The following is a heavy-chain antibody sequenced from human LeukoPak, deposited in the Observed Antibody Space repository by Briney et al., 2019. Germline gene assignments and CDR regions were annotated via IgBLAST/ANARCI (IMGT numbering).Heavy chain of an antibody. V-gene: IGHV3-30-3*01. J-gene: IGHJ1*01. CDR3: ARAYDTRAEYFQH. Sequence: GRSLRLSCVAAGFTFTTYAVGWVRQAPGKGREWVAVISYDESNKYSAESVNSRFTIYRANSNNTLYLHINSLTAEDTAVYYCARAYDTRAEYFQHWGQGTLVTVSS. D-gene: IGHD3-22*01. CDR2: ISYDESNK. CDR1: GFTFTTYA.